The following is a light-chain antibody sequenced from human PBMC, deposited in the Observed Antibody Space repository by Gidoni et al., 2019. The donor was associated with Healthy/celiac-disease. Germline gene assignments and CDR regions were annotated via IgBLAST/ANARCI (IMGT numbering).Light chain of an antibody. CDR3: QQRSNWPQT. CDR2: DAS. V-gene: IGKV3-11*01. Sequence: EIVLTQSPATLSLSPGERATLSCRASQSVYSYLAWYQQKPGQAPRLLIYDASNRATGIQARFSGSGSGTDFILTISSLEPEDFAVYNCQQRSNWPQTFGQGTKVEIK. J-gene: IGKJ1*01. CDR1: QSVYSY.